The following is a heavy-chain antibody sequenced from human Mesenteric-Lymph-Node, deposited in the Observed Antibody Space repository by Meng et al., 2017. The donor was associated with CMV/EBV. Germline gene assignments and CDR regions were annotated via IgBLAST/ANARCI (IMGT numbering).Heavy chain of an antibody. CDR2: FYWDDDH. CDR1: FSLTTDSVG. J-gene: IGHJ4*02. Sequence: FSLTTDSVGVGWIRQPPGKALEWLALFYWDDDHLYNPSLKSRLTVTKDTSKNHIVLTVTNVDPVDTATYFCAHPRFTGYAMYYFDYWGQGILVTVSS. CDR3: AHPRFTGYAMYYFDY. V-gene: IGHV2-5*02. D-gene: IGHD5-12*01.